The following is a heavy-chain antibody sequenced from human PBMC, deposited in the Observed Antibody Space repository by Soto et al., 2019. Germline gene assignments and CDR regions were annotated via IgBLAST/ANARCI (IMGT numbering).Heavy chain of an antibody. D-gene: IGHD6-6*01. CDR3: ARGSSSYYDYGMDV. CDR2: IYDSGST. J-gene: IGHJ6*02. Sequence: TLSLTCAVSGDSISRGGYSWTWIRQPPGKALEWIGNIYDSGSTSYNPSLKSRVTMSVDTSKNQFSLRLTSVTAADTAVYFCARGSSSYYDYGMDVWGQGTTVTSP. V-gene: IGHV4-30-2*01. CDR1: GDSISRGGYS.